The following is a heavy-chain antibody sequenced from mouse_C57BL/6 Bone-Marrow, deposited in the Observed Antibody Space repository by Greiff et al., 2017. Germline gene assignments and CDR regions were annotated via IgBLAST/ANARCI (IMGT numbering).Heavy chain of an antibody. J-gene: IGHJ3*02. CDR3: ARQGE. Sequence: EVQLVESGGGLVKPGGSLKLSCAASGFTFSSYTMSWVRQTPEKRLEWVATISGGGGNTYYPDSVKGRFAISIDNAKNTLYLQVGSLRTEDTALYYCARQGEWGQGTLVTVSA. CDR1: GFTFSSYT. V-gene: IGHV5-9*01. CDR2: ISGGGGNT.